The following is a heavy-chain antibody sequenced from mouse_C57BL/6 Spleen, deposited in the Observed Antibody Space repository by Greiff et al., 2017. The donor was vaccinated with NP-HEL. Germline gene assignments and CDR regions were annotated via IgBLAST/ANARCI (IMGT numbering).Heavy chain of an antibody. Sequence: QVQLQQSGAELVRPGTSVKVSCKASGYAFTNYLIEWVKQRPGQGLEWIGVINPGRGGTTYNEKFKGKATLTADKSSSTAYMQLSSLTSEDSAVYFCARSGDGYTFAYWGQGTLVTVSA. CDR1: GYAFTNYL. CDR2: INPGRGGT. V-gene: IGHV1-54*01. D-gene: IGHD2-3*01. CDR3: ARSGDGYTFAY. J-gene: IGHJ3*01.